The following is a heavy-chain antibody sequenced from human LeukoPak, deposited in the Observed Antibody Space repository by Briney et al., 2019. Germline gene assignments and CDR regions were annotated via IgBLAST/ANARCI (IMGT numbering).Heavy chain of an antibody. CDR3: ARPHHHYDTDTSVTTAFYFDY. CDR1: GGSISSGGYY. CDR2: IYYSGST. V-gene: IGHV4-31*03. Sequence: SETLSLTCTVSGGSISSGGYYWSWLRQHPGKGLEWIGYIYYSGSTYYNPSLKSRVAISVDTSKNQFSLKLSSVTAADTAVYFCARPHHHYDTDTSVTTAFYFDYWGQGTLVTVSS. J-gene: IGHJ4*02. D-gene: IGHD3-16*01.